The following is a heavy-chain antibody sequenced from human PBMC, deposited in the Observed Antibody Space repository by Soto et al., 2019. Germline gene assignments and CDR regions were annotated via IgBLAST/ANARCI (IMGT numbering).Heavy chain of an antibody. D-gene: IGHD3-3*01. CDR3: AKGGLYDFWSGYYWNWFDP. V-gene: IGHV3-23*01. J-gene: IGHJ5*02. CDR1: GFTFSSYA. Sequence: GGSLRLSCAASGFTFSSYAMSWVRQAPGKGLEWVSAISGSGGSTYYADSVKGRFTISRDNSKNTLYLQMNSLRAEDTAVYYCAKGGLYDFWSGYYWNWFDPWGQGTLVTVSS. CDR2: ISGSGGST.